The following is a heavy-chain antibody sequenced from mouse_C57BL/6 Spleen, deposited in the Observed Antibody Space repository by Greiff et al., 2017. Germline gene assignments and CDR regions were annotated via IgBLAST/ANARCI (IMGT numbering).Heavy chain of an antibody. Sequence: QVQLQQPGAELVMPGASVKLSCKASGYTFTSYWMHWVKQRPGQGLEWIGEIDPSDSYTNYNQKFKGKSTLTVDKSSSTAYMQLSSLTSEDSAVYFCARRVDDDYDSDDGSEGTTLTVSS. CDR2: IDPSDSYT. CDR3: ARRVDDDYDSDD. V-gene: IGHV1-69*01. J-gene: IGHJ2*01. CDR1: GYTFTSYW. D-gene: IGHD2-4*01.